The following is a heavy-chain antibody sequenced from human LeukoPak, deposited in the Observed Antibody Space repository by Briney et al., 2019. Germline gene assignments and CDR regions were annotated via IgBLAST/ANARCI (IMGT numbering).Heavy chain of an antibody. J-gene: IGHJ4*02. CDR2: INPNSGGT. Sequence: ASVNVSCKASGYTFTGYYMHWVRQAPGQGLEWMGWINPNSGGTNYAQKFQGRVTMTRDTSISTAYMELSRLRSDDTAVYYCARGYYGSGSYYNDFGYWGQGTLVTVSS. D-gene: IGHD3-10*01. CDR3: ARGYYGSGSYYNDFGY. CDR1: GYTFTGYY. V-gene: IGHV1-2*02.